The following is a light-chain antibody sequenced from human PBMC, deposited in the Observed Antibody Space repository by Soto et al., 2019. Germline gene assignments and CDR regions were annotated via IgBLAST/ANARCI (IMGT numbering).Light chain of an antibody. V-gene: IGLV2-23*01. CDR3: CSYAGSSSVL. CDR2: EGS. J-gene: IGLJ2*01. CDR1: SSDVGSYNI. Sequence: QSALTQPASVSGSPGQSITISCTGTSSDVGSYNIVSWYQQHPDKAPKLMIYEGSKRPSGVSNRFSGSKSGNTASLTISGLQAEDEADYYCCSYAGSSSVLFGGGTKLTVL.